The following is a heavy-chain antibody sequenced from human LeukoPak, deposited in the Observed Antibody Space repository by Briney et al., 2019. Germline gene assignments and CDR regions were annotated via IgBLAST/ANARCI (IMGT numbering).Heavy chain of an antibody. V-gene: IGHV3-48*01. J-gene: IGHJ6*03. CDR2: ISSSSSTI. Sequence: GGSLRLSCAASGFTFSSYSMNWVRQAPGKGLEWVSYISSSSSTIYYADSVKGRFTISRDNAKNSLYLQMNSLRAEDTAVYYCARMGMTTRESYYYYYYMDVWGKGTTVTVSS. D-gene: IGHD3-22*01. CDR3: ARMGMTTRESYYYYYYMDV. CDR1: GFTFSSYS.